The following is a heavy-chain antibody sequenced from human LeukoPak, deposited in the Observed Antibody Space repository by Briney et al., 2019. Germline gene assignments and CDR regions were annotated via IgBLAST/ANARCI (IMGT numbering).Heavy chain of an antibody. D-gene: IGHD2-2*01. CDR1: GYTFTSYY. CDR3: ARDPHRDQTIDY. V-gene: IGHV1-46*01. CDR2: INPSGGST. J-gene: IGHJ4*02. Sequence: ASVKVSCKASGYTFTSYYMHWVRQAPGQGLEWMGIINPSGGSTSYAQKFQGRVTMTTDTSTSTAYMELRSLRSDDTAVYYCARDPHRDQTIDYWGQGTLVTVSS.